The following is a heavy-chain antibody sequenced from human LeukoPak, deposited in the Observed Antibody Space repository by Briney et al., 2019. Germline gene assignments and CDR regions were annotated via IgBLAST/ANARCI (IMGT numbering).Heavy chain of an antibody. V-gene: IGHV1-46*01. CDR2: INPNSGST. CDR3: ARGYYYDSSGPSFDY. CDR1: GYTFTGYY. D-gene: IGHD3-22*01. Sequence: GASVKVSCKASGYTFTGYYMHWVRQAPGQGLEWMGWINPNSGSTSYAQKFQGRVTMTRDMSTSTVYMELSSLRSEDTAVYYCARGYYYDSSGPSFDYWGQGTLVTVSS. J-gene: IGHJ4*02.